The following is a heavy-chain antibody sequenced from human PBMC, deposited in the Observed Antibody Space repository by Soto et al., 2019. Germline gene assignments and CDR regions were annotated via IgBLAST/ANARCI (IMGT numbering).Heavy chain of an antibody. CDR3: ARGSGGGLYDFWSGYLSSRGMDV. J-gene: IGHJ6*02. V-gene: IGHV1-2*02. CDR2: INPNSGGT. D-gene: IGHD3-3*01. CDR1: GYTFTGYY. Sequence: ASVKVSCKASGYTFTGYYMHWVRQAPGQGLEWMGWINPNSGGTNYAQKFQGRVTMTRDTSISTAYMELSRLRSEDTAVYYCARGSGGGLYDFWSGYLSSRGMDVWGQGTTVTVSS.